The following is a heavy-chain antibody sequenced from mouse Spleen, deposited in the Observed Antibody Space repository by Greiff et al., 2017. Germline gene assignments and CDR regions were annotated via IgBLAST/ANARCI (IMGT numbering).Heavy chain of an antibody. CDR1: GFTFSSYT. Sequence: EVKLVESGGGLVKPGGSLKLSCAASGFTFSSYTMSWVRQTPEKRLEWVATISSGGSYTYYPDSVKGRFTISRDNAKNTLYLQMSSLKSEDTAMYYCTRDYYGSRLPMDYWGQGTSVTVSS. CDR3: TRDYYGSRLPMDY. V-gene: IGHV5-6-4*01. CDR2: ISSGGSYT. D-gene: IGHD1-1*01. J-gene: IGHJ4*01.